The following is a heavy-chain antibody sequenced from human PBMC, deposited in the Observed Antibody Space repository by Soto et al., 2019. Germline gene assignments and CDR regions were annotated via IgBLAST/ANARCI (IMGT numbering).Heavy chain of an antibody. CDR1: GFTFNFFG. CDR3: AKERSYSFDAFDI. CDR2: ISYDGSEK. D-gene: IGHD3-10*01. Sequence: QEQLVESGGGVVQAGRSLRLSCAASGFTFNFFGMHWVRQAPGKGLAWVEGISYDGSEKYYADSVKGRFTMSRDNSKNMVYLEMSSLRHVDTSVYYCAKERSYSFDAFDIWGHGTMVTVSS. J-gene: IGHJ3*02. V-gene: IGHV3-30*18.